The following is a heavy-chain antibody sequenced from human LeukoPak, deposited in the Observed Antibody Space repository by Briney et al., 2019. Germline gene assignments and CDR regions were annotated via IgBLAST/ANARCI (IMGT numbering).Heavy chain of an antibody. V-gene: IGHV1-69*13. CDR3: ARDGFGDCSSASCPLDY. CDR1: GYTFTSYG. CDR2: IIPIFGTA. J-gene: IGHJ4*02. D-gene: IGHD2-2*01. Sequence: EASVKVSCKASGYTFTSYGISWVRQAPGQGLEWMGGIIPIFGTANYAQKFQGRVTITADESTSTAYMELSSLRSEDTAVYYCARDGFGDCSSASCPLDYWGQGTLVTVSS.